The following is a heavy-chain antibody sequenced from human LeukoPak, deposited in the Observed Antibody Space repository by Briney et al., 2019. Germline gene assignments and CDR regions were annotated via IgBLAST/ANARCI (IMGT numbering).Heavy chain of an antibody. J-gene: IGHJ4*02. CDR2: INHSGST. V-gene: IGHV4-34*01. CDR3: ARGLYYDDNSGYYY. CDR1: GGSFSGYY. D-gene: IGHD3-22*01. Sequence: SETLSLTCAVSGGSFSGYYWSWIRQPPGKGLEWIGEINHSGSTNYNPSLKSRITISVDTSKNQFSLKLSSVTAADTAVYYCARGLYYDDNSGYYYWGQGTLVTVSS.